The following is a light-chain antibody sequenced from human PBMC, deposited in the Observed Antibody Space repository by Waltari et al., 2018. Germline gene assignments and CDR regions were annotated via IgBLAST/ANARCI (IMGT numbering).Light chain of an antibody. J-gene: IGKJ2*01. CDR2: GAS. V-gene: IGKV3-15*01. Sequence: ELVMTQSPATLSVSPGERATLSCRASQSVSSNLAWYQQKPGQAPRLLIYGASTRATGIPARFSGSGSGTDFTLRISRVETEDVGVYYCMQGTHWPYTFGQGTKLEIK. CDR3: MQGTHWPYT. CDR1: QSVSSN.